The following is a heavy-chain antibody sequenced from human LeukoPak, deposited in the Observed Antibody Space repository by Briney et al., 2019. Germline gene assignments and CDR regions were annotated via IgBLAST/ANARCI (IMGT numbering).Heavy chain of an antibody. Sequence: ESGPTLATPTHTLTLTCTLSGFSLSTSGVAVGWVRQPPGKALEWLALIYWDGDKRYNSSLKNRLTVTKDTSKNQVVLTMTSMDPVDTATYYCAHSKTGLLILYYFDYWSQGTLVTVSS. CDR1: GFSLSTSGVA. J-gene: IGHJ4*02. CDR3: AHSKTGLLILYYFDY. V-gene: IGHV2-5*02. D-gene: IGHD2-15*01. CDR2: IYWDGDK.